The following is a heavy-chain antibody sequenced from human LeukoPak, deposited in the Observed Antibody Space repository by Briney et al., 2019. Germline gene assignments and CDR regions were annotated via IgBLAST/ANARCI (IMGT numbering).Heavy chain of an antibody. Sequence: GGSLRLSCAGSGDSFISHTMIWVRQAPGKGLEWISYIGYSGSPIYYADSVKGRFGISRDDAKTSLYLHMNSLRAEDTAFYYCAREYDSRARFDSWGQGILVTGSS. D-gene: IGHD4-11*01. CDR1: GDSFISHT. CDR3: AREYDSRARFDS. V-gene: IGHV3-48*01. J-gene: IGHJ4*02. CDR2: IGYSGSPI.